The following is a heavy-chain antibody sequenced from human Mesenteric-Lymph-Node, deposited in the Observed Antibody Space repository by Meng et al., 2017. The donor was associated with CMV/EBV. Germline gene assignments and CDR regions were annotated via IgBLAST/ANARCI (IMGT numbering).Heavy chain of an antibody. CDR1: GGSFSGYY. D-gene: IGHD2-15*01. CDR3: ARGSDIPVNNY. Sequence: QVQLQQWVAGLLKPAETLSLTCAVYGGSFSGYYWSWIRQPPGTGLEWIGEINHSGGPNYNPSLKSRVTISLDRYKNQFSLKLSSVTAEDTAVYYCARGSDIPVNNYWGQGTLVTVSS. CDR2: INHSGGP. V-gene: IGHV4-34*01. J-gene: IGHJ4*02.